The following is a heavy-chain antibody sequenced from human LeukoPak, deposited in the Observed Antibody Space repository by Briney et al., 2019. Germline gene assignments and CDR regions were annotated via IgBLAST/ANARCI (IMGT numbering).Heavy chain of an antibody. D-gene: IGHD2-8*01. J-gene: IGHJ4*02. CDR1: GFTFSSYP. CDR3: ARGRYCSNGVCQYFDY. Sequence: PGGSLRLSCAASGFTFSSYPMYWVRQAPGRGLEYVSAITHNGGSTYYANSVKGGFTISRDNSKNTLYLQMGSLRAEDMAVYYCARGRYCSNGVCQYFDYWGQGTLVTVSS. V-gene: IGHV3-64*01. CDR2: ITHNGGST.